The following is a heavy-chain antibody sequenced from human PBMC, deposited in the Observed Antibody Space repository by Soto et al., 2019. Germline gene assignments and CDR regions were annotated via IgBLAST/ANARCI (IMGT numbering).Heavy chain of an antibody. CDR1: GGIFGSHG. V-gene: IGHV1-69*01. CDR2: FIPIFRTL. Sequence: QVQLIQSEAEVKKPGSSVRVSCTASGGIFGSHGFSWVRQAPGQRLEWVGGFIPIFRTLTYTEKFQARVRIAADESTNTVYLDLSSLTSEDTAVYYCVRDRRIYYSATHDEFVASDYEVWGQGTMVSVSS. J-gene: IGHJ3*01. CDR3: VRDRRIYYSATHDEFVASDYEV. D-gene: IGHD2-15*01.